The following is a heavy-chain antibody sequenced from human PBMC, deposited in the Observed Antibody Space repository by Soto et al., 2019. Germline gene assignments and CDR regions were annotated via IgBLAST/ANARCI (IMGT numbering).Heavy chain of an antibody. CDR3: TTGLSNGYYNFDY. CDR2: IKGEADGGTT. J-gene: IGHJ4*02. CDR1: GFTFGNAW. V-gene: IGHV3-15*01. Sequence: GGSLRLSCAASGFTFGNAWMSWVRQAPGKGLEWVGRIKGEADGGTTDYAAPVKGRITISRDHSKDTLYLQMNSLKTEDTAVYYCTTGLSNGYYNFDYWGQGTPVTVS. D-gene: IGHD3-22*01.